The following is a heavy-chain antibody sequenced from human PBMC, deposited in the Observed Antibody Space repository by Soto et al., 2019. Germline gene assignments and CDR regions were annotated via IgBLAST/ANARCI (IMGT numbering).Heavy chain of an antibody. CDR3: AREMATIHYYGMDV. CDR1: GYSFTSYW. CDR2: IDPSDSYT. V-gene: IGHV5-10-1*01. J-gene: IGHJ6*02. D-gene: IGHD5-12*01. Sequence: GESLKISCTGSGYSFTSYWISWVRQMPGKGLEWMGRIDPSDSYTNYSPSFQGHVTISADKSISTAYLQWSSLKASDTAMYYCAREMATIHYYGMDVWGQGTTVTVSS.